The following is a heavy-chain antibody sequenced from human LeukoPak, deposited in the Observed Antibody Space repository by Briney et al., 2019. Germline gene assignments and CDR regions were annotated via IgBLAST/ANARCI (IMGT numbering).Heavy chain of an antibody. CDR1: GGSISSGGYY. J-gene: IGHJ5*02. CDR2: IYYSGST. V-gene: IGHV4-31*03. Sequence: TTSETLSLTCTVSGGSISSGGYYWSWIRQHPGKGLEWIGYIYYSGSTYYNPSLKSRVTISVDTSKNQFSLKLSSVTAADTAVYYCARAHSYDFWSGTYNWFDPWGQGTLVTVSS. CDR3: ARAHSYDFWSGTYNWFDP. D-gene: IGHD3-3*01.